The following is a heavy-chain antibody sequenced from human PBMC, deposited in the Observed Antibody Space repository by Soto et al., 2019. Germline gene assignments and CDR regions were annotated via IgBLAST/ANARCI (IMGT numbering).Heavy chain of an antibody. CDR1: GYTFSTSG. Sequence: SVKVSCKTSGYTFSTSGISWVRQAPGQGLEWVGWIRPDNGNTKSAQRLQGRVTLTTDTSASTAYMELRSLTSDDTAMYYCARDTESNRYNDWGQGTLVTVSS. D-gene: IGHD1-20*01. CDR2: IRPDNGNT. CDR3: ARDTESNRYND. V-gene: IGHV1-18*01. J-gene: IGHJ1*01.